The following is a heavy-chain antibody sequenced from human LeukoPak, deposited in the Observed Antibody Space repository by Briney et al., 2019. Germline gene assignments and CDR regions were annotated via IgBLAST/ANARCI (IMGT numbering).Heavy chain of an antibody. CDR2: ISGYNGNT. J-gene: IGHJ4*01. D-gene: IGHD6-19*01. CDR1: GYTFTNYG. Sequence: GASVKVACKASGYTFTNYGINWVRQAPGQGLEWMGWISGYNGNTNYAQKLQGSVTMTTDTSTSTAYMDLRSLRSDDTAVYYCARGSSAWSLFYSDYSGHGTLVTVSS. CDR3: ARGSSAWSLFYSDY. V-gene: IGHV1-18*01.